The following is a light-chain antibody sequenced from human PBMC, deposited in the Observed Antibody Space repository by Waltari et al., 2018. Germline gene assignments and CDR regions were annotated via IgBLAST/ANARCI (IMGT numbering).Light chain of an antibody. CDR3: CSYAGSSTFYV. J-gene: IGLJ1*01. CDR1: SSDVGSYNL. CDR2: EGS. Sequence: QSALTQPASVSGSPGQSITISCTGTSSDVGSYNLASSYQQHPGKAPKLMIYEGSKRPSGVSNRFSGSKSGNTASLTISGLQAEDEADYYCCSYAGSSTFYVFGTGTKVTVL. V-gene: IGLV2-23*01.